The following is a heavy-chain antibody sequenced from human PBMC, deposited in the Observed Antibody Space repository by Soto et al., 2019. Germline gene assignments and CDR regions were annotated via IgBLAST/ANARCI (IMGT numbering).Heavy chain of an antibody. J-gene: IGHJ4*02. CDR1: GGSLSSYY. CDR3: ARGVDSYATRGYFSFDD. Sequence: SETLSLTCTVSGGSLSSYYWTWIRQSPGKGLEWIGYVYFSGNTNYNPSLKSRVTISIDTSKNQFSLKLPSVTAADTALYFCARGVDSYATRGYFSFDDWGQRIPVNVSS. V-gene: IGHV4-59*01. D-gene: IGHD3-3*01. CDR2: VYFSGNT.